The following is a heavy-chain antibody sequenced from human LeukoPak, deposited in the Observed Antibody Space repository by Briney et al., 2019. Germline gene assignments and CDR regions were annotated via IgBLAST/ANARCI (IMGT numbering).Heavy chain of an antibody. J-gene: IGHJ4*02. CDR3: ARENRLTFGFDY. V-gene: IGHV1-69*01. CDR1: GGTFSSYA. Sequence: GASVKVSCKASGGTFSSYAISWVRQAPGQGLEWMGGIIPIFGTANYAQKFQGRVTITADESTSTAYMELSSLRSEDTAVYYCARENRLTFGFDYWGQGTLVTVSS. D-gene: IGHD3/OR15-3a*01. CDR2: IIPIFGTA.